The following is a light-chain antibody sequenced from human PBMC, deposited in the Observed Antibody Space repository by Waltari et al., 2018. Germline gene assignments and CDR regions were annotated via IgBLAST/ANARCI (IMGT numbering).Light chain of an antibody. CDR3: QQYYSTPMYT. CDR1: QGISNS. Sequence: DIQMTQSPSSLSASVGDRVTITCRASQGISNSLAWYQQKPGKAPKLLLYAESRLESGVPSRFSGSGSGTDYTLTISSLQPEDFATYYCQQYYSTPMYTFGQGTKLEIK. V-gene: IGKV1-NL1*01. J-gene: IGKJ2*01. CDR2: AES.